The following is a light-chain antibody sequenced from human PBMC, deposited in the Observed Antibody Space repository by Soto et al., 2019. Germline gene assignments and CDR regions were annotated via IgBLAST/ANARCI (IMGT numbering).Light chain of an antibody. J-gene: IGLJ3*02. V-gene: IGLV1-47*01. CDR1: SSNIGSNY. Sequence: QSVLTQPSSASRTPGQRVTISCSGSSSNIGSNYVYWYQQLSGTAPKLLIYRNNQRPSGVPDRFSGSKSGTSASLAISGLRSEDEADYYCAAWDDSLSGPVFGGGTKLTVL. CDR2: RNN. CDR3: AAWDDSLSGPV.